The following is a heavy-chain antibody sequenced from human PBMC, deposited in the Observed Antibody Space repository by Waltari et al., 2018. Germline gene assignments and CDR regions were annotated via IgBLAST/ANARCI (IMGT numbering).Heavy chain of an antibody. CDR3: AKRGVGAIDY. CDR1: GFTFSSYG. J-gene: IGHJ4*02. V-gene: IGHV3-30*02. Sequence: QVQLVESGGGVVQPGGSLRLSCAASGFTFSSYGMHWVRQAPGKGLEWVAFRRYDGSNKYYADSVKGRFTISRDNSKNTLYLQMNSLRAEDTAVYYCAKRGVGAIDYWGQGTLVTVSS. D-gene: IGHD1-26*01. CDR2: RRYDGSNK.